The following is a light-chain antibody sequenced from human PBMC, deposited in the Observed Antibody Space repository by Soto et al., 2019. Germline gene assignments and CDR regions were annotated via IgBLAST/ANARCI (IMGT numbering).Light chain of an antibody. CDR2: EVS. CDR1: SSDVGGYNY. V-gene: IGLV2-14*01. Sequence: QSALTQPASVSGSPGRSITISCTGTSSDVGGYNYVSWYQQHPGKAPKLMIYEVSNRPSGVSNRFSGSKSGNTASLTVSGLQPEDEADYYCSSYTSSTTLVFGTGTKVTVL. J-gene: IGLJ1*01. CDR3: SSYTSSTTLV.